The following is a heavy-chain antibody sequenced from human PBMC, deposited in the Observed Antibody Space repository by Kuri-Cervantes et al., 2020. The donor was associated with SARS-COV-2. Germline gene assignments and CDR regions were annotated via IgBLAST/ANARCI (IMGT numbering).Heavy chain of an antibody. Sequence: SETLSLTCTVSGGSISSSSSYWGWIRQHPGKGLEWIGSIYYSGSTYYNPSLKSRVTISVDTSKNQFSLKLSSVTAADTTVYYCARHARGWYRDDYWGQGTLVTVSS. CDR1: GGSISSSSSY. CDR2: IYYSGST. CDR3: ARHARGWYRDDY. D-gene: IGHD6-19*01. J-gene: IGHJ4*02. V-gene: IGHV4-39*01.